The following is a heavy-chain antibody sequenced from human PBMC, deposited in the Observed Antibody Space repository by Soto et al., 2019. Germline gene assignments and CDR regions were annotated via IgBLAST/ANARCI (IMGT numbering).Heavy chain of an antibody. J-gene: IGHJ3*02. CDR1: GGSFSGYY. CDR3: ARDSLGYFGVVNDAFDI. D-gene: IGHD3-3*01. CDR2: INHSGST. V-gene: IGHV4-34*01. Sequence: PSETLSLTCAVYGGSFSGYYWSWIRQPPGKGLEWIGEINHSGSTNYNPSLKSRVTISVDTSKNQFSLKLSSVTAADTAVYYCARDSLGYFGVVNDAFDIWGQGTMVTVSS.